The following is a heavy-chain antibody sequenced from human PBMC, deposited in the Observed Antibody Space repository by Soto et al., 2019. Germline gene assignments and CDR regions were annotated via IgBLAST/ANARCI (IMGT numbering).Heavy chain of an antibody. D-gene: IGHD6-19*01. CDR3: VKASTVTGVGGYR. V-gene: IGHV3-74*03. Sequence: EVQLVASGGGLVQPGGSLRLSCAASGFAFSSYWMQWVRQAPGKGPVWVSRISSNGRNTTYADPVKGRFTVSRDNAKNTLHLQMTSLRDDDTAVYYCVKASTVTGVGGYRWGQGTLVTVSS. CDR1: GFAFSSYW. CDR2: ISSNGRNT. J-gene: IGHJ4*02.